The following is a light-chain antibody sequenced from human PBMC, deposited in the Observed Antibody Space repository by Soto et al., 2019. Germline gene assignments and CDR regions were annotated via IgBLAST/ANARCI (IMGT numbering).Light chain of an antibody. J-gene: IGLJ3*02. V-gene: IGLV2-23*01. CDR2: EDT. CDR3: CSYAGIITWV. Sequence: QSALTQPASVPGSPGQSITISGTGTSSDVGTYNLVSWYQHHPGKAPKLIIYEDTKRPSGVSYRFSGSKSGNTASLTISGLQAEDEAAYYCCSYAGIITWVFGGGTKVTVL. CDR1: SSDVGTYNL.